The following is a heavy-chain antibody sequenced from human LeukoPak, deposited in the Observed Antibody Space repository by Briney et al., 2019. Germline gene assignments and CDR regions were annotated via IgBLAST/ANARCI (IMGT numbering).Heavy chain of an antibody. CDR2: IYPGDSET. J-gene: IGHJ4*02. V-gene: IGHV5-51*01. D-gene: IGHD2-15*01. Sequence: GESLEISCKGSGYRFSSYWIGWVRQMPGKGLEWMGIIYPGDSETRYSPSFQGQVTISADKSISTAYLQWSSLKASDTAMYYCVRALGYCSSGSCHYYDYWGQGTLVTVSS. CDR1: GYRFSSYW. CDR3: VRALGYCSSGSCHYYDY.